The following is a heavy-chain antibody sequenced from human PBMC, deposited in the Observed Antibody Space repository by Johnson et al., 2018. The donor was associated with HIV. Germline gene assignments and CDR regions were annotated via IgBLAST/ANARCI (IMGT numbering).Heavy chain of an antibody. V-gene: IGHV3-30*02. CDR2: IRFDGIKK. CDR3: AKTRSPSRAFDI. Sequence: QVQLVESGGGVVQHGGSLRLSCAASGFTFSSYRMPWVRQAPGKGLEWVAFIRFDGIKKYFADSVTGRFTISSDNSTNTLFLQINSLSTEDTAVDDCAKTRSPSRAFDICGQGTMFTVSS. D-gene: IGHD1-26*01. J-gene: IGHJ3*02. CDR1: GFTFSSYR.